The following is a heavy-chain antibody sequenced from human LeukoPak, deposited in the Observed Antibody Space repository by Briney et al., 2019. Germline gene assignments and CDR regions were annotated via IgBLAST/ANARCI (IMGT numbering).Heavy chain of an antibody. CDR3: ARGVANYYDNSGYQN. CDR2: IETGGKT. D-gene: IGHD3-22*01. CDR1: GFTVRSNY. V-gene: IGHV3-53*01. J-gene: IGHJ4*02. Sequence: GGSLRLSCAASGFTVRSNYMSWVRQAPGKGLEWVSVIETGGKTNYADSVKGRFTISRDNSKNTLYLQVNSLRAEDTAVYYCARGVANYYDNSGYQNWGQGTLVTVSS.